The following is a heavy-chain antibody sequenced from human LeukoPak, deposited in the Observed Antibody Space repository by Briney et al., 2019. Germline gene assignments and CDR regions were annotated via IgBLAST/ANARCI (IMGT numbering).Heavy chain of an antibody. Sequence: SGGSLRLSCAASGFTVINNYMTWVRQAPGKGLEWVSVIYSGGTTHYADSVKGRFTVSRDNSKNMMYLQMNSLRAEDAAVYYCARFSGPGMQHYYYYMDVWGTGTTVTVSS. J-gene: IGHJ6*03. V-gene: IGHV3-53*01. CDR2: IYSGGTT. D-gene: IGHD3-10*01. CDR3: ARFSGPGMQHYYYYMDV. CDR1: GFTVINNY.